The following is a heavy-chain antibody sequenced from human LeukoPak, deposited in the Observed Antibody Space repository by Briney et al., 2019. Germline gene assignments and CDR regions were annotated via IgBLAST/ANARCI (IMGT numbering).Heavy chain of an antibody. D-gene: IGHD3-9*01. CDR1: GFTVSSHY. CDR2: ITNSGDNT. J-gene: IGHJ4*02. Sequence: GGSLRPSCAASGFTVSSHYMSWVRQSPGKGLEWVSAITNSGDNTYYLDSVKGRFTISRDNSRSILYMQMNNLRAEDTAIYYCVKEGERYGPSYFDYWGQGMLVTVSP. V-gene: IGHV3-23*01. CDR3: VKEGERYGPSYFDY.